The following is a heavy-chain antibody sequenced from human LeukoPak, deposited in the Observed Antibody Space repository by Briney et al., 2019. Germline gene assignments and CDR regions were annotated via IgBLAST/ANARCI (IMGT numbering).Heavy chain of an antibody. Sequence: PSQTLSLTCTVSGGSINSGGYYWNWIRQPAGKGLEWIGRIYTSGSTNYNPSLKSRVTISVDTSKNQFSLKLSSVTAADTAVYYCARSPPRSSNWFDPWGQGTLVTVSS. CDR2: IYTSGST. D-gene: IGHD1-26*01. V-gene: IGHV4-61*02. J-gene: IGHJ5*02. CDR3: ARSPPRSSNWFDP. CDR1: GGSINSGGYY.